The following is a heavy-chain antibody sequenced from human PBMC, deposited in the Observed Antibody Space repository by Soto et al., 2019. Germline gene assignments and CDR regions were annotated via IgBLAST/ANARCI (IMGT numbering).Heavy chain of an antibody. V-gene: IGHV4-59*01. CDR2: IYYSGST. J-gene: IGHJ5*02. CDR3: ARGPAVAGAGWWFDP. Sequence: SETLSLTCTVSGGSISSYYWSWIRQPPGKGLEWIGYIYYSGSTNYNPSLKSRVTISIDTSKSHFSLKLSSLTAADTAVYYCARGPAVAGAGWWFDPWGQGSLVTVSS. CDR1: GGSISSYY. D-gene: IGHD6-19*01.